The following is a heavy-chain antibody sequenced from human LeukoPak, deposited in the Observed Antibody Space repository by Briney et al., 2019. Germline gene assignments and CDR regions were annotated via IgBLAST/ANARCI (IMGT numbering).Heavy chain of an antibody. V-gene: IGHV4-39*07. D-gene: IGHD4-23*01. CDR3: ARDWHHDYGGKGTIDY. J-gene: IGHJ4*02. CDR1: GGSISSSSYY. Sequence: PSETLSLTCTVSGGSISSSSYYWGWIRQPPGKGLEWIGSIYYSGSTYYNPSLKSRVTISVDTSKNRFSLKLSSVTAADTAVYYCARDWHHDYGGKGTIDYWGQGTLVTVSS. CDR2: IYYSGST.